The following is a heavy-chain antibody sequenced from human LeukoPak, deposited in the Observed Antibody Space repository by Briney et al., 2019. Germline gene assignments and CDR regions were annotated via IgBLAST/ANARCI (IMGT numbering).Heavy chain of an antibody. CDR1: GFTFNTCG. Sequence: GGSLRLSCAASGFTFNTCGMHWVRQAPGKGLEWVALIRYDGSDKYYADSVKDRFTISRDNSRNTLYLQMSSLRPEDTAIYYCARDPYTSGWNWFDPWGQGTLVTVSS. CDR2: IRYDGSDK. CDR3: ARDPYTSGWNWFDP. J-gene: IGHJ5*02. D-gene: IGHD6-19*01. V-gene: IGHV3-30*02.